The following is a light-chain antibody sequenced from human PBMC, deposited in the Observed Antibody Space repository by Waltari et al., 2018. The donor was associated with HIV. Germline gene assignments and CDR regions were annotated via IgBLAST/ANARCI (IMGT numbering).Light chain of an antibody. V-gene: IGLV1-40*01. Sequence: QSVLTQPPSVSGAPGQRVTIPCTASRSNIGAGYDVHWYPQLPGTAPKLLIYGTSNRPSGVPDRFSGSKSGTSASLAITGLQAEDEADYYCQSYDSSLSVVFGGGTKLTVL. CDR1: RSNIGAGYD. J-gene: IGLJ2*01. CDR2: GTS. CDR3: QSYDSSLSVV.